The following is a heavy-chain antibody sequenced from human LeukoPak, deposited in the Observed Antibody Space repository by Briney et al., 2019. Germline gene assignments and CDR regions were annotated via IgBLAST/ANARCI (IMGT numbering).Heavy chain of an antibody. V-gene: IGHV3-23*01. D-gene: IGHD5-18*01. Sequence: GGSLRLSCAASGFTFSSYAMIWVRQAPGKGLEWVSAIGGSGGSTYYADSVKGRFTISRDNSKNTLYLQMNSLRAEDTAVYYCAKGIQLWLITLFDYWGQGTLVTVSS. CDR3: AKGIQLWLITLFDY. CDR1: GFTFSSYA. J-gene: IGHJ4*02. CDR2: IGGSGGST.